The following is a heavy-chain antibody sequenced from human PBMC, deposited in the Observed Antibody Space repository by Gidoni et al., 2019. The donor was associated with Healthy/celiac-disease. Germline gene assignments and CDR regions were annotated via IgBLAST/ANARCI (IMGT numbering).Heavy chain of an antibody. V-gene: IGHV4-4*02. Sequence: QVQLQESGPGLVKPSGTLSRTCAVSGGSISSSNWWSWVRQPPGKGLEWIGEIYHSGSTNYNPSLKSRVTISVDKSKNQFSLKLSSVTAADTAVYYCASTVRFQHELWLSWKVEEYFQHWGQGTLVTVSS. CDR2: IYHSGST. J-gene: IGHJ1*01. CDR1: GGSISSSNW. CDR3: ASTVRFQHELWLSWKVEEYFQH. D-gene: IGHD5-18*01.